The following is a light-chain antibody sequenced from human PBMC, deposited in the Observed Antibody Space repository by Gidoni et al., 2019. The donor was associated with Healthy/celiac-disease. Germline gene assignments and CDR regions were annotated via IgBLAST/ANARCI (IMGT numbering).Light chain of an antibody. J-gene: IGLJ2*01. Sequence: QSALTQPASVSGSPGESITSSCTGTSSDVGGYNYVSWYQQHPGKAPNLLIYEVSNRPSWVSNRFSGSPSGNTASLTISGLQSEDAADYYCSSYTSSSTAGFGGGTQLTVL. CDR1: SSDVGGYNY. CDR3: SSYTSSSTAG. V-gene: IGLV2-14*01. CDR2: EVS.